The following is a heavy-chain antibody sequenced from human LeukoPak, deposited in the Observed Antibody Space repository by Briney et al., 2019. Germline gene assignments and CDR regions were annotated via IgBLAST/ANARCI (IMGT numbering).Heavy chain of an antibody. CDR3: ARVLGYCSGGSCPWVWFDP. V-gene: IGHV4-34*01. D-gene: IGHD2-15*01. CDR2: INHSGST. CDR1: GFTFSSYS. J-gene: IGHJ5*02. Sequence: GSLRLSCAASGFTFSSYSMNWVRQAPGKGLEWIGEINHSGSTNYNPSLKSRVTISVDTSKNQFSLKLSSVTAADTAVYYCARVLGYCSGGSCPWVWFDPWGQGTLVTVSS.